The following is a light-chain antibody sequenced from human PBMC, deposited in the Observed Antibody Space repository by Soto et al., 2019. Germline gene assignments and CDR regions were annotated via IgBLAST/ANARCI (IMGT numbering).Light chain of an antibody. V-gene: IGKV1-39*01. J-gene: IGKJ2*01. CDR2: SAS. CDR3: QHSYSTHQT. CDR1: QSITSY. Sequence: DIQMTQSPSSLSASVGDRVTLTCRASQSITSYLNWYQQKPGKAPTLLIYSASTLQSGVQSRFGGSRSGTDFTLTSSSLQPEDVATYCCQHSYSTHQTFGPGTKLEI.